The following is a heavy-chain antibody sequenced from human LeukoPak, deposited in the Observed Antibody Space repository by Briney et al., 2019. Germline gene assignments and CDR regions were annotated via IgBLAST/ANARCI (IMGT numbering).Heavy chain of an antibody. CDR3: AKDRLYDSSGYYDY. CDR2: ISGSGGST. J-gene: IGHJ4*02. CDR1: GFTFSSYA. V-gene: IGHV3-23*01. D-gene: IGHD3-22*01. Sequence: GGSLRLSCAASGFTFSSYAMSWVRQAPGKGLEWVSAISGSGGSTYYADSVKGRFTISRDNAKNSLYLQMNSLRAEDTALYYCAKDRLYDSSGYYDYWGQGTLVTVSS.